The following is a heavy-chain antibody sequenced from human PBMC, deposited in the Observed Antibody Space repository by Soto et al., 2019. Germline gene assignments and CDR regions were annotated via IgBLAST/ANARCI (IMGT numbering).Heavy chain of an antibody. CDR2: ISYDGSNK. CDR1: GFTFSRYA. J-gene: IGHJ6*02. Sequence: LRLSCASSGFTFSRYAMHWCRQAPGQGLEWVAVISYDGSNKYYADSVKGRFTISRDNSKNTLYLQMNSLRAEDTAVYYCARDRVAAKTEYRYYYYYGMDVWGQGTTVTVSS. D-gene: IGHD2-15*01. V-gene: IGHV3-30-3*01. CDR3: ARDRVAAKTEYRYYYYYGMDV.